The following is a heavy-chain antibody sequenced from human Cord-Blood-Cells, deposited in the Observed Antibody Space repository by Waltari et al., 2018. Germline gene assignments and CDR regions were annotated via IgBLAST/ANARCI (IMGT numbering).Heavy chain of an antibody. J-gene: IGHJ3*02. CDR3: ARVVDAFDI. CDR1: GGSFSGYY. V-gene: IGHV4-34*01. CDR2: INHRGST. Sequence: QVQLQQWGAGLLTPSETLSLTCAVYGGSFSGYYWSWIRQPPGKGLACIGEINHRGSTNYNPSLKSRVTISVDTSKNQFSLKLSSVTAADTAVYYCARVVDAFDIWGQGTMVTVSS.